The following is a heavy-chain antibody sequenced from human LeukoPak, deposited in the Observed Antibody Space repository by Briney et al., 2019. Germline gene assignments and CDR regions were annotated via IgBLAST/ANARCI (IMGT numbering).Heavy chain of an antibody. V-gene: IGHV4-38-2*02. CDR1: GYSISSGYY. Sequence: PSETLSLTCTVSGYSISSGYYWGWIRQPPGKRLEWVASIHSSGNTYYSPTLKSRVTISVDTSKNQFSLKLSSVTAADTAVYYCARDLSMADLGWFDPWGQGTLVTVSS. J-gene: IGHJ5*02. D-gene: IGHD2-8*01. CDR2: IHSSGNT. CDR3: ARDLSMADLGWFDP.